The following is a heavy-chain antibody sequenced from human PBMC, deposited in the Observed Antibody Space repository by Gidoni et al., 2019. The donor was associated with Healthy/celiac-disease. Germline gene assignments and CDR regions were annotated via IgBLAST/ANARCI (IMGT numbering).Heavy chain of an antibody. CDR1: GGTFSSYA. D-gene: IGHD3-3*01. Sequence: QVQLVQSGAEVKKPGSSVKVSCKASGGTFSSYAISWVRQAPGQGLEWMGGIIPIFGTANYAQKFQGRVTITADESTSTAYMELSSLRSEDTAAYYCARDLDEFTIYSRNIMDVWGKGTTVTVSS. CDR3: ARDLDEFTIYSRNIMDV. J-gene: IGHJ6*03. V-gene: IGHV1-69*01. CDR2: IIPIFGTA.